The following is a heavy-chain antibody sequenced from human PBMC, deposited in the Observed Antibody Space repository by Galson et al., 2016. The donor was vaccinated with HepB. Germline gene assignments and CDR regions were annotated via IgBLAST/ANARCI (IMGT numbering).Heavy chain of an antibody. J-gene: IGHJ4*02. Sequence: SETLSLTCSVSGGSISNYYWNWIRQPAGKGLEWIGRIHGSGSTNYHPSLESRVTMSVDTSMKQVSLRLSSVTAADTAVYYCARDPDHSGSGSFVYFDHWGQGTLVTVSS. CDR3: ARDPDHSGSGSFVYFDH. CDR1: GGSISNYY. V-gene: IGHV4-4*07. CDR2: IHGSGST. D-gene: IGHD3-10*01.